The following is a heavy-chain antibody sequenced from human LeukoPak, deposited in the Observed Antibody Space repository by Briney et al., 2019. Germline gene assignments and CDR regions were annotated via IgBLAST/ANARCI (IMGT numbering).Heavy chain of an antibody. CDR3: ARDEFLWQKPGRGYYYYGMDV. CDR1: GYSISSGYY. V-gene: IGHV4-38-2*02. D-gene: IGHD3-10*01. Sequence: PSETLSLTCTVSGYSISSGYYWGWIRQPPGKGLEWIGSIYHSGSTYYNPSLKSRVTISVDTSKNQFSLKLSSVTAADTAVYYCARDEFLWQKPGRGYYYYGMDVWGQGTTVTVSS. CDR2: IYHSGST. J-gene: IGHJ6*02.